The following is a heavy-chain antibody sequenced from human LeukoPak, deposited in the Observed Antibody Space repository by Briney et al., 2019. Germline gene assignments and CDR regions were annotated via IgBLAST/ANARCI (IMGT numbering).Heavy chain of an antibody. CDR3: TSPSSGWYEDDY. CDR2: IYHSGST. Sequence: SETLSLTCTVSGGSISSYYWSWIRQPPGKGLEWIGYIYHSGSTNYNPSLKSRVTISVDTSKNQFSLKLSSVTAADTPVYYCTSPSSGWYEDDYWGQGTLVTVSS. D-gene: IGHD6-19*01. V-gene: IGHV4-59*08. CDR1: GGSISSYY. J-gene: IGHJ4*02.